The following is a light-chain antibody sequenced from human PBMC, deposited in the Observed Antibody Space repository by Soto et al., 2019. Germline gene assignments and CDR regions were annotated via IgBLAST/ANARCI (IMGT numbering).Light chain of an antibody. V-gene: IGLV2-14*01. CDR1: SSDVGGYDY. CDR3: SSYTSSSTYV. J-gene: IGLJ1*01. Sequence: QSALTQPASVSGSPRQSITISCTGTSSDVGGYDYVSWYQQHPGKVPKLLIYDVSNRPSGVSNRFSGSKSGNTASLTISGLQADDEADYYCSSYTSSSTYVFGTGTKVTVL. CDR2: DVS.